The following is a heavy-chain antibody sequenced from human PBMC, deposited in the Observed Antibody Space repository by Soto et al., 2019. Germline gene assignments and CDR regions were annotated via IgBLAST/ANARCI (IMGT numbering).Heavy chain of an antibody. Sequence: SETLSLTCTVSGGSISSSSYYWGWIRQPPGKGLEWIGSIYYSGSTYYNPSLKSRVTISVDTSKNQFSLKLSSVTAADTAVYYCARHHYYGSGSYLYYFDYWGQGTLVTVSS. V-gene: IGHV4-39*01. CDR3: ARHHYYGSGSYLYYFDY. J-gene: IGHJ4*02. CDR1: GGSISSSSYY. D-gene: IGHD3-10*01. CDR2: IYYSGST.